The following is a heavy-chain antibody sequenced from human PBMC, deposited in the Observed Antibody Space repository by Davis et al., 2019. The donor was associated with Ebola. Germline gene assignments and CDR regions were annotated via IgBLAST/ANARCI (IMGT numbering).Heavy chain of an antibody. D-gene: IGHD4-23*01. CDR1: GGTFSSYA. J-gene: IGHJ3*02. V-gene: IGHV1-69*13. CDR2: IIPIFGTA. CDR3: ARDKVGGEDAFDI. Sequence: SVKVSCKASGGTFSSYAISWVRQAPGQGLEWMGGIIPIFGTANYAQKFQGRVTITADESTSTAYMELSSLRSEDTAVYYCARDKVGGEDAFDIWGQGTMVTVSS.